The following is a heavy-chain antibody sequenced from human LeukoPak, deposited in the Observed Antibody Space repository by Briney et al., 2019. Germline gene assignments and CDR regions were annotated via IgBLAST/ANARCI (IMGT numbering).Heavy chain of an antibody. CDR2: TYTGGNS. CDR3: ARGGRGSAAVVAPRSFDI. J-gene: IGHJ3*02. D-gene: IGHD3-22*01. Sequence: GGSLRLSCAASGFTVSSIHMVWVRQAPGKGLEWVSVTYTGGNSNYADSVKGRFIISRDISKNTLYLQMNSLRAEDSALYYCARGGRGSAAVVAPRSFDIWGQGTMVTVSS. CDR1: GFTVSSIH. V-gene: IGHV3-53*01.